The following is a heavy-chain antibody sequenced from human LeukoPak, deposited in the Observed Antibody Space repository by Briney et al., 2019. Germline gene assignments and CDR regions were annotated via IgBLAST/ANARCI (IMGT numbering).Heavy chain of an antibody. CDR3: AKDHSTGYCSSTSCSNYYYYYYMDV. Sequence: GGSLRLSCAASGSSGTTNYMSWVRQAPGKGLEFVSIVYGGDTTVYADSVKGRFTISRDNSKNTLYLQMNSLRAEDTAVYYCAKDHSTGYCSSTSCSNYYYYYYMDVWGKGTTVTVSS. CDR1: GSSGTTNY. V-gene: IGHV3-53*05. J-gene: IGHJ6*03. CDR2: VYGGDTT. D-gene: IGHD2-2*01.